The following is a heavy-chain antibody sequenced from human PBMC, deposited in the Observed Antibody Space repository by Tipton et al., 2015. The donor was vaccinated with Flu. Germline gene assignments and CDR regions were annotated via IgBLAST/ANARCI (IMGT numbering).Heavy chain of an antibody. CDR2: IYYGGSP. CDR1: GGTVSNYY. Sequence: TLSLTCTVSGGTVSNYYWSWIRQAPGKGLEWIAYIYYGGSPNLNPSLESRVTISADPSKNQFSLSLRSVSGAGTAIYYCVDGGGDQFDYWGQGIQATVAS. D-gene: IGHD5-24*01. J-gene: IGHJ4*02. V-gene: IGHV4-59*02. CDR3: VDGGGDQFDY.